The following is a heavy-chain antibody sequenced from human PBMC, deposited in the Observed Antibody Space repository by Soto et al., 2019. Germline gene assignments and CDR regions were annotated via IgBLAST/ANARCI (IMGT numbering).Heavy chain of an antibody. D-gene: IGHD4-17*01. CDR1: GGSISSYY. Sequence: QVQLQESGPGLVKPSETLSLTCTVSGGSISSYYWSWIRQPPGKGLEWIGYIYYSGSTNYNPSLKSRFTISVDTSKNQFALKLSSVTAADTAVYYCAREGRTVTTLAWYFARWGRGTLVTVSS. J-gene: IGHJ2*01. V-gene: IGHV4-59*01. CDR2: IYYSGST. CDR3: AREGRTVTTLAWYFAR.